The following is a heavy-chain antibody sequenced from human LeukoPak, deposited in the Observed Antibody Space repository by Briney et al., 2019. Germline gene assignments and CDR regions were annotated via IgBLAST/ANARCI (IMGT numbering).Heavy chain of an antibody. J-gene: IGHJ6*03. CDR2: MNPSGST. Sequence: SSETLSLTCAVYGGSFSGYYWTWIRQTPEKGLEWIGEMNPSGSTNYNPSLKSRVTISVDTSKNQFSLELSSVTAADTAVYYCARGRQDVTMIVVVMTAVSYYLDVWAKGPRSPSP. CDR1: GGSFSGYY. D-gene: IGHD3-22*01. CDR3: ARGRQDVTMIVVVMTAVSYYLDV. V-gene: IGHV4-34*01.